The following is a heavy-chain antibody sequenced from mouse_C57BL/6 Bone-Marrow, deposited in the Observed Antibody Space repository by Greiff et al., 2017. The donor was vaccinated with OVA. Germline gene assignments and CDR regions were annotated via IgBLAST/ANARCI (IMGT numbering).Heavy chain of an antibody. D-gene: IGHD3-1*01. J-gene: IGHJ1*03. CDR3: AIFLLGTRGWYFDV. CDR2: IHPSDSDT. V-gene: IGHV1-74*01. CDR1: GYTFTSYW. Sequence: QVQLQQPGAELVKPGASVKVSCKASGYTFTSYWMHWVKQRPGQGLEWIGRIHPSDSDTNYNQKVKGKATLTVDKSSSTAYMQLSSLTSEDSAVYYWAIFLLGTRGWYFDVWGTGTTVTVSS.